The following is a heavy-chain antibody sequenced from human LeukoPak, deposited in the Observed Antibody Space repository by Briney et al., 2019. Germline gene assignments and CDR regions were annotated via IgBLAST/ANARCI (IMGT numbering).Heavy chain of an antibody. J-gene: IGHJ2*01. D-gene: IGHD6-19*01. CDR2: IIPIFGTA. CDR3: ARGLRSSGQNRCFDL. Sequence: GSSVKVSCKASGGTFSSYAISWVRQAPGQGLEWMGGIIPIFGTANYAQKFQGRVTITADKSTSTTYMELSSLRSEDTAVYYCARGLRSSGQNRCFDLWGRGTLVTVSS. CDR1: GGTFSSYA. V-gene: IGHV1-69*06.